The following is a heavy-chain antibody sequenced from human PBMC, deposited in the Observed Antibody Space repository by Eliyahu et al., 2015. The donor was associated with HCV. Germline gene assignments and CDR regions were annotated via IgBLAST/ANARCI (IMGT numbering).Heavy chain of an antibody. CDR1: GFTVTATY. CDR2: IFCSDIT. Sequence: EVQLVESGGGLIQPGESLRLSCAASGFTVTATYMSWVRQAPGKGLEWISMIFCSDITYYADSVKGRFTISRDNSKYTVYLQMNSLRVEDTAVYYCARDPGLPVQAFDLWGQGTMVTVSS. D-gene: IGHD2-21*01. V-gene: IGHV3-53*01. J-gene: IGHJ3*01. CDR3: ARDPGLPVQAFDL.